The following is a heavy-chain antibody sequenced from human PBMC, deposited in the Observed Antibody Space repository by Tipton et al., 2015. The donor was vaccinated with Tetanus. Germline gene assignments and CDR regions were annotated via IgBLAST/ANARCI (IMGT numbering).Heavy chain of an antibody. Sequence: SLRPSCAASGFTVTSTYMAWVRQTPGKGLEWVSSIYSGSTTYYRDSVRGRFTISRDSSKNSFHLQLNNLRDEDTAIYFCARAPFDFSDYFDLWGQGTPVTVPS. CDR2: IYSGSTT. CDR1: GFTVTSTY. V-gene: IGHV3-53*01. D-gene: IGHD6-19*01. CDR3: ARAPFDFSDYFDL. J-gene: IGHJ4*02.